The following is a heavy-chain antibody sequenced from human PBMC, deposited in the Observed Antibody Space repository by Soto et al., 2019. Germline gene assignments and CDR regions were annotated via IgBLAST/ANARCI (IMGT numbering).Heavy chain of an antibody. CDR2: IYYSGST. CDR1: GCSISSGCYY. Sequence: SETLSLTCTVSGCSISSGCYYWSWIRQHPGKGLEWIGYIYYSGSTYYNPSLKSRVTISVDTSKNQFSLKLSSVTAADTAVYYCARAPIGGLPTYPYYYGMDVWGQGITVTVSS. J-gene: IGHJ6*02. V-gene: IGHV4-31*03. CDR3: ARAPIGGLPTYPYYYGMDV.